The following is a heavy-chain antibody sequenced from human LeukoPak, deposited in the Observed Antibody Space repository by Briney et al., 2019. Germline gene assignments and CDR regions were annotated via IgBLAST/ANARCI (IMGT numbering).Heavy chain of an antibody. D-gene: IGHD2-2*01. V-gene: IGHV3-48*02. CDR1: GFTFSTYS. CDR2: ISGSGITT. CDR3: ARGPAAAIDY. Sequence: PGGSLRLSRAASGFTFSTYSMNWVRQAPGKGLEWVSYISGSGITTYYADSLKGRFTISRDNAKSSLYLRMNSLRDEDTAVYYCARGPAAAIDYWGQGTLVTVSS. J-gene: IGHJ4*02.